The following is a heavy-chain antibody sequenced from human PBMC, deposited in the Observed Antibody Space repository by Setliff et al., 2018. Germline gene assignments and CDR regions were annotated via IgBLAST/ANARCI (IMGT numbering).Heavy chain of an antibody. CDR2: INTNTGNP. CDR1: GYSFSGYY. V-gene: IGHV7-4-1*02. J-gene: IGHJ6*03. Sequence: ASVKVSCKASGYSFSGYYTHWVRQAPGQGLEWMGWINTNTGNPSYAQGFTGRFVFSLDTSVSTAYLQISSLKAEDSAVYYCGRASRFGTIVYRGDYYMDVWGKGTTVTVSS. D-gene: IGHD3-10*01. CDR3: GRASRFGTIVYRGDYYMDV.